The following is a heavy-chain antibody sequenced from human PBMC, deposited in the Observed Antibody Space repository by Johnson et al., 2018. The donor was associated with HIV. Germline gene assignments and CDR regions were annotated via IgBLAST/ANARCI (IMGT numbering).Heavy chain of an antibody. V-gene: IGHV3-15*01. J-gene: IGHJ3*02. Sequence: MQLVDSGGGLVQPGGSLRLSCAASGFTVSTNYLTWVRQAPGKGLEWVGRIKSKTDGGTTDYAAPVTGRFTISRDDSKNALFLQMNSLKTEDTAVYFCSTDQAGDYVWGSYRYAFDIWGQGTKVTVSS. D-gene: IGHD3-16*02. CDR3: STDQAGDYVWGSYRYAFDI. CDR2: IKSKTDGGTT. CDR1: GFTVSTNY.